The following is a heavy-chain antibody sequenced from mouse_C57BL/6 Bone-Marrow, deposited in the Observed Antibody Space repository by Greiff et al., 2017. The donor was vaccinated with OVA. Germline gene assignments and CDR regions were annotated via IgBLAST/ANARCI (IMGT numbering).Heavy chain of an antibody. CDR2: IYPRSGNT. J-gene: IGHJ3*01. CDR3: ARRGYYGIAY. CDR1: GYTFTSYG. V-gene: IGHV1-81*01. D-gene: IGHD1-1*01. Sequence: QVQLQQSGAELARPGASVKLSCKASGYTFTSYGISWVKQRTGQGLEWIGEIYPRSGNTYYNEKFKGKATLTADKASSTAYMELRSLTSEDSAVYFCARRGYYGIAYWGQGTLVTVSA.